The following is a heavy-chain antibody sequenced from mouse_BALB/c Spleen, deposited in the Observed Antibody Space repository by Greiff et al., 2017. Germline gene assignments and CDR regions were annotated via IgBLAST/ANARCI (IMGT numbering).Heavy chain of an antibody. CDR1: GYTFTSYW. J-gene: IGHJ4*01. CDR3: TRSLGYYGASMDY. CDR2: IYPGNSDT. V-gene: IGHV1-5*01. Sequence: EVQLKESGTVLARPGASVKMSCKASGYTFTSYWMHWVKQRPGQGLEWIGAIYPGNSDTSYNQKFKGKAKLPAVTSTSTAYMELSSLTNEDSAVYYCTRSLGYYGASMDYWGQGTSVTVSS. D-gene: IGHD2-13*01.